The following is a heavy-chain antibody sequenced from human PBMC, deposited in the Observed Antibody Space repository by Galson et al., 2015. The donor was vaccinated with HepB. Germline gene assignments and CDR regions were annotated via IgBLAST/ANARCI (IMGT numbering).Heavy chain of an antibody. Sequence: ASGLTFRDIAMSWFRQAPGKGLEWIGFIRSSTYGGTTQYAASVKGGFTISRDDSKSISYLQMNSLGADDTAVYYCATELRHNSGWYALDSWGQGTLVTVSS. D-gene: IGHD6-19*01. J-gene: IGHJ4*02. CDR3: ATELRHNSGWYALDS. V-gene: IGHV3-49*03. CDR2: IRSSTYGGTT. CDR1: GLTFRDIA.